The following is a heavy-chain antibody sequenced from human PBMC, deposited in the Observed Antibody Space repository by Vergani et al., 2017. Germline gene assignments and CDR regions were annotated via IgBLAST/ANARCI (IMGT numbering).Heavy chain of an antibody. V-gene: IGHV3-21*01. D-gene: IGHD2-8*01. CDR1: GFTFTTYG. Sequence: EVQLVESGGGLVKPGGSLRLSCVASGFTFTTYGMGWVRQAPGKGLEWVSSISSSGNYIYYTDSMKGRFTISRDNAKSSLSLQMNSLRAEDTAVYYCARDPIVSGYCTNGVCYPSLYYFDYWGQGTLVTVSS. CDR3: ARDPIVSGYCTNGVCYPSLYYFDY. J-gene: IGHJ4*02. CDR2: ISSSGNYI.